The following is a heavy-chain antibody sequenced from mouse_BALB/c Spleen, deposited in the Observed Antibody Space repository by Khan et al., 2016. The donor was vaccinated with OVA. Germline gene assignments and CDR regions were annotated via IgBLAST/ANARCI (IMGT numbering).Heavy chain of an antibody. CDR3: ARTAWLKY. Sequence: EVELVESGPGLVKPSQSLSLTCTVTGYSITSGYGWNWIRQFPGNKLEWMGYIRYSGSTNYNQYLKSRITITRDTSKNQFFLQLNSVTTEDTASYYSARTAWLKYWGQGTTLTVSA. CDR1: GYSITSGYG. J-gene: IGHJ2*01. D-gene: IGHD1-2*01. CDR2: IRYSGST. V-gene: IGHV3-1*02.